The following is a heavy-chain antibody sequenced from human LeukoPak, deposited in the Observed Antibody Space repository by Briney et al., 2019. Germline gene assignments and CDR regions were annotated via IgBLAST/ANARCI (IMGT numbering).Heavy chain of an antibody. CDR1: GGSISSSNW. CDR2: IYHSGST. V-gene: IGHV4-4*02. D-gene: IGHD4-17*01. J-gene: IGHJ5*02. CDR3: ARDRKGYGDYPTGVDP. Sequence: RASETLSLTCAVSGGSISSSNWWSWVRQPPGKGLEWIGEIYHSGSTNYNPSLKSRVTISVDKSKNQFSLKLSSVTAADTAVYYCARDRKGYGDYPTGVDPWGQGTLVTVSS.